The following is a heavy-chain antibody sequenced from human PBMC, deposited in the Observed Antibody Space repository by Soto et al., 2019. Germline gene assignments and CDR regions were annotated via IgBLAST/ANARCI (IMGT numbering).Heavy chain of an antibody. Sequence: QVQLQESGPGLVKPSQTLSLTCTVSGGSISSGGYYWSWIRQHPGKGLEWIGYIYYSGSTYYNPSLKSRVTISVDTSKNQFSLKLSSVTAADTAVYYCASTRITIFGVVIAGHAQGFDPWGQGTLVTVS. D-gene: IGHD3-3*01. CDR1: GGSISSGGYY. CDR2: IYYSGST. J-gene: IGHJ5*02. V-gene: IGHV4-31*03. CDR3: ASTRITIFGVVIAGHAQGFDP.